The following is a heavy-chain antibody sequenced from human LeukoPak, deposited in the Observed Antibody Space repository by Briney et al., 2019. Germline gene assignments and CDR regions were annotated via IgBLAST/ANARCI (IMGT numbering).Heavy chain of an antibody. CDR3: ARAGELVVSTSPYGMDV. V-gene: IGHV4-30-4*02. CDR2: IYYSGGT. Sequence: PSETLSLTCTVSGGSISSGDYYWSWIRQPPGKGLEWIGYIYYSGGTYYNPSLKSRVTISVDTSKNQFSLKLSSVTAADTAVYYCARAGELVVSTSPYGMDVWGQGTTVTVSS. CDR1: GGSISSGDYY. D-gene: IGHD2-2*01. J-gene: IGHJ6*02.